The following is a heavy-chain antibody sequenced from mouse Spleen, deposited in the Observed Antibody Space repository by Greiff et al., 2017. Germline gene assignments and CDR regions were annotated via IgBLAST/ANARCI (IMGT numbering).Heavy chain of an antibody. CDR3: ARPGSSYGGYAMDY. V-gene: IGHV1-76*01. Sequence: QVQLQQSGAELVRPGASVKLSCKASGYTFTDYYINWVKQRPGQGLEWIARIYPGSGNTYYNEKFKGKATLTAEKSSSTAYMQLSSLTSEDSAVYFCARPGSSYGGYAMDYWGQGTSVTVSS. J-gene: IGHJ4*01. CDR1: GYTFTDYY. CDR2: IYPGSGNT. D-gene: IGHD1-1*01.